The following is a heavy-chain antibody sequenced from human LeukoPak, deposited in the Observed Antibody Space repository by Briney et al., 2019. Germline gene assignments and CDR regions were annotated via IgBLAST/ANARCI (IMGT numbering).Heavy chain of an antibody. V-gene: IGHV4-30-4*01. J-gene: IGHJ5*02. D-gene: IGHD2-2*02. CDR2: IYYSGST. CDR1: GGSISSGAYY. Sequence: SETLSLTCTASGGSISSGAYYWSWIRQPPGKGLEWIGYIYYSGSTYYNPSLKSRVTISVDTSKNQFSLKLSSVTAADTAVYYCARLGYCSSTSCYTLQGWFDPWGQGTLVTVSS. CDR3: ARLGYCSSTSCYTLQGWFDP.